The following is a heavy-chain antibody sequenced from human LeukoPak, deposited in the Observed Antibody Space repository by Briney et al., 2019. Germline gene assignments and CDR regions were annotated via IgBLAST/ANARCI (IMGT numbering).Heavy chain of an antibody. Sequence: SETLSLTCTVSGDSISSLDLWSWVRQPPGKGLEWIGEMYLSGTTHSNPSVKSRVTVSIDKSKNQFFLNLSSVTAADTAVYYCAGLVGRYSSGLYYYYFDYWGQGTLVTVSS. CDR3: AGLVGRYSSGLYYYYFDY. J-gene: IGHJ4*02. V-gene: IGHV4-4*02. D-gene: IGHD3-22*01. CDR1: GDSISSLDL. CDR2: MYLSGTT.